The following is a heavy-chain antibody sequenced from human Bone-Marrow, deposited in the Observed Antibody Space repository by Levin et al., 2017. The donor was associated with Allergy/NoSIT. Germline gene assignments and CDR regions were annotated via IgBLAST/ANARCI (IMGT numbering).Heavy chain of an antibody. J-gene: IGHJ4*02. D-gene: IGHD2-21*01. CDR1: GGSISNFY. CDR2: IYHPGST. CDR3: ARGVGLFRYLDY. Sequence: SQTLSLTCTVSGGSISNFYLTWIRQPPGEGLEWIGYIYHPGSTNYNPSLKSRVTMSLHTSKNQFSLNPTSVSAADTAVYCCARGVGLFRYLDYWGQGTLVTVSS. V-gene: IGHV4-59*01.